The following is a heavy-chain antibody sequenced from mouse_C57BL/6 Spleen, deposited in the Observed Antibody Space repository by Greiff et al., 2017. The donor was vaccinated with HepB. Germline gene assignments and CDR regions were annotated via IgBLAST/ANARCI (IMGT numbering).Heavy chain of an antibody. D-gene: IGHD1-1*01. V-gene: IGHV14-4*01. CDR2: IDPENGDT. CDR1: GFNIKDDY. CDR3: VFYYYGSSYGFAY. Sequence: VQLQQSGAELVRPGASVKLSCTASGFNIKDDYMHWVKQRPEQGLEWIGWIDPENGDTEYASKFQGKATITADTSSNTAYLQLSSLTSEDTAVYYCVFYYYGSSYGFAYWGQGTLVTVSA. J-gene: IGHJ3*01.